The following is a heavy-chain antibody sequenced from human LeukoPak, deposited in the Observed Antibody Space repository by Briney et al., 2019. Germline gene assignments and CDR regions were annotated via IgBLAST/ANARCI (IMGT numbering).Heavy chain of an antibody. Sequence: SQTLSLTCAISGESVSSDDASWNWIRQPPSRGLEWLGRTYYRSKWYYEYAVSVKSRITVNPDTSKNQFSLQLNSVTPDDTAIYYCVRGNYNFDYWGQGTLVTVSS. V-gene: IGHV6-1*01. CDR3: VRGNYNFDY. CDR1: GESVSSDDAS. J-gene: IGHJ4*02. D-gene: IGHD5-24*01. CDR2: TYYRSKWYY.